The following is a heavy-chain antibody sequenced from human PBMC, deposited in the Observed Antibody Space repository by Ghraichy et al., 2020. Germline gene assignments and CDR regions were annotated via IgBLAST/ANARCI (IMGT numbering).Heavy chain of an antibody. CDR1: GFTFSNAW. Sequence: GGSLRLSCAASGFTFSNAWMSWVRQAPGKGLEWVGRIKSKTDGGTTDYAAPVKGRFTISRDDSKNTLYLQMNSLKTEDTAVYYCTTEGKRPTQYYYDSSGYSYYYGMDVWGQGNTVTVSS. J-gene: IGHJ6*02. V-gene: IGHV3-15*01. CDR2: IKSKTDGGTT. D-gene: IGHD3-22*01. CDR3: TTEGKRPTQYYYDSSGYSYYYGMDV.